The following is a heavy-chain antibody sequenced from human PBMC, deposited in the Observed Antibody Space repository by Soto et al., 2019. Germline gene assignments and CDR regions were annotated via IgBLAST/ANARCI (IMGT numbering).Heavy chain of an antibody. CDR1: GVSINSSRYY. Sequence: SETLSLTCTVSGVSINSSRYYCWGWIRQPPGKGLEWIGSIYYSGSTYYNPSLKSRVTISVDTSKNQFSLKLSSVTAADTAVYYCARQSSFDYWGQGTLVTVSS. J-gene: IGHJ4*02. CDR2: IYYSGST. V-gene: IGHV4-39*01. CDR3: ARQSSFDY.